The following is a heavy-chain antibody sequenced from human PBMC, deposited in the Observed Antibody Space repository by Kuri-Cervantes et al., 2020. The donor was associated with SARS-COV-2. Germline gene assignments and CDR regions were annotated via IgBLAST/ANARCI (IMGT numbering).Heavy chain of an antibody. CDR1: GFTFSSYS. V-gene: IGHV3-21*01. J-gene: IGHJ3*02. CDR3: ARDWAGTEGFDAFDI. Sequence: GGSLRLSCAASGFTFSSYSMNWVRQAPGKGLEWVSSISSSSSYIYYADSVKGRFTISRDNAKNSLYLQMNSLRAEDTAVYYCARDWAGTEGFDAFDIWGRGTMVTVSS. D-gene: IGHD3/OR15-3a*01. CDR2: ISSSSSYI.